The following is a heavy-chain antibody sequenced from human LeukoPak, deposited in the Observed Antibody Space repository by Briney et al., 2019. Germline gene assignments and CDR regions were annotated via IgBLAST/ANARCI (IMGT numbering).Heavy chain of an antibody. J-gene: IGHJ4*02. Sequence: SETLSLSCTVSGGSISSYHWSWIRQPPGQGLEWIGYIYYSGSTNYNPSLKSRVTISVDTSKNQFSLKLSSVTAADTAVYYCARGVVAAGTFDYWGQGTLVTVSS. D-gene: IGHD6-13*01. CDR3: ARGVVAAGTFDY. V-gene: IGHV4-59*01. CDR2: IYYSGST. CDR1: GGSISSYH.